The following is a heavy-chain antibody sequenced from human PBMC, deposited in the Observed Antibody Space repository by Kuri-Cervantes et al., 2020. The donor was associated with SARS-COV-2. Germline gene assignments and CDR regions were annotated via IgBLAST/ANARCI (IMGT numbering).Heavy chain of an antibody. Sequence: SETLSLTCAVSGYSISSGYYWGWIRQPPGKGLEWIGSIYHSGSTYYNPSLKSGVTISVDTSKNRFSLKLSSVTAADTAVYYCATRPVESGSSTFDYWGQGTLVTVSS. J-gene: IGHJ4*02. CDR2: IYHSGST. CDR1: GYSISSGYY. CDR3: ATRPVESGSSTFDY. V-gene: IGHV4-38-2*01. D-gene: IGHD1-26*01.